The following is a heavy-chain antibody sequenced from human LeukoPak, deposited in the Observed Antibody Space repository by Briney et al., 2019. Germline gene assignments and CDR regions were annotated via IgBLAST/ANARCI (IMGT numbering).Heavy chain of an antibody. V-gene: IGHV1-2*02. CDR2: INPNSGGT. Sequence: ASVKVSCKASGYTFTSYGISWVRQAPGQGLEWMGWINPNSGGTNYAQKFQGRVTMTRDTSISTAYMELSRLRSDDTAVYYCARGYLRYFDWLLYAYWGQGTLVTVSS. CDR3: ARGYLRYFDWLLYAY. J-gene: IGHJ4*02. CDR1: GYTFTSYG. D-gene: IGHD3-9*01.